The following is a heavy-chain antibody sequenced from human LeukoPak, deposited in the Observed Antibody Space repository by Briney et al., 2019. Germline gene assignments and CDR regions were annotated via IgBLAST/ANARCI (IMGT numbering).Heavy chain of an antibody. D-gene: IGHD5-18*01. CDR3: ARDPPGGYSYGYQLDY. CDR2: IYSGGGT. Sequence: GGSLRLSCAASGFTVGNSYMNWVRQAPGKGLERVSLIYSGGGTYYADSVKGRFTISRDNSKNTLYLQMNSLRAEDTAVYYCARDPPGGYSYGYQLDYWGQGTLVTVSS. CDR1: GFTVGNSY. V-gene: IGHV3-66*01. J-gene: IGHJ4*02.